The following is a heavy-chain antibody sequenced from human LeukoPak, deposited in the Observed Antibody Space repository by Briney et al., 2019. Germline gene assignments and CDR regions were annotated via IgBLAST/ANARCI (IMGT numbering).Heavy chain of an antibody. CDR3: ARGQVVVVPAATRYYYYYGMDV. CDR1: GGSFSGYY. V-gene: IGHV4-34*01. J-gene: IGHJ6*02. CDR2: INHSGST. D-gene: IGHD2-2*01. Sequence: SETLSLTCAVYGGSFSGYYWSWIRQPPGKGLEWIGEINHSGSTNYNPSLMSRVTISVDTSKNQFSLKLSSVTAADTAAYYCARGQVVVVPAATRYYYYYGMDVWGQGTTVTVSS.